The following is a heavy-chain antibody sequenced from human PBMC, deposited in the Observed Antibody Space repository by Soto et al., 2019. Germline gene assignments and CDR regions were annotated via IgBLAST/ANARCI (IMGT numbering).Heavy chain of an antibody. D-gene: IGHD3-3*01. Sequence: EVQLVQSGAEVKKPGESLKISCKGSGYSFSTYWIGWLRQMPGKGLEWVGIIYPGDSDTRYSPSFQGQVTISADKSISTAYLQWSSLKASDTAMYYCASLAPHYDFWTGTLDYWGQGTLVIVSS. J-gene: IGHJ4*02. V-gene: IGHV5-51*03. CDR1: GYSFSTYW. CDR2: IYPGDSDT. CDR3: ASLAPHYDFWTGTLDY.